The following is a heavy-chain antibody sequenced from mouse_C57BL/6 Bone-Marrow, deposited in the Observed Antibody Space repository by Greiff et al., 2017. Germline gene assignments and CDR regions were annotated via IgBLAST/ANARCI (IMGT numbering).Heavy chain of an antibody. V-gene: IGHV5-17*01. D-gene: IGHD1-1*01. CDR1: GFTFSDYG. CDR3: ARDYYCGSSPFAY. Sequence: EVQRVESGGGLVKPGGSLKLSCAASGFTFSDYGMHWVRQAPEKGLEWVAYISSDSSTISYADTVKGRFTISRDNAKNILFLQMTGLRSEDTAMYYCARDYYCGSSPFAYWGQGTLVTVSA. J-gene: IGHJ3*01. CDR2: ISSDSSTI.